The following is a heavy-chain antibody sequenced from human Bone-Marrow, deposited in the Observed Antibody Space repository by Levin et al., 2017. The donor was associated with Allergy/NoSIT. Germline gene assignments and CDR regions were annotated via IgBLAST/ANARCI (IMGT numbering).Heavy chain of an antibody. CDR2: ISYDGGYL. J-gene: IGHJ4*02. D-gene: IGHD1-26*01. V-gene: IGHV3-30*03. CDR1: GFTFSSYG. Sequence: HPGGSLRLSCAASGFTFSSYGIHWVRQGPGKGLEWLALISYDGGYLFYADHVKGRFTISRDNSNNTVYLQMNSLEADDTAVYYCARDGRVSGAYGGGIIDSWGQGTLVTVSS. CDR3: ARDGRVSGAYGGGIIDS.